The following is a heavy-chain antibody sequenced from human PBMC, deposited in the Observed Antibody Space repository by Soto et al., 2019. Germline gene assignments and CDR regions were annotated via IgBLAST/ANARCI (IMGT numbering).Heavy chain of an antibody. D-gene: IGHD6-19*01. Sequence: ASVKVSCKASGYTFTSYYMHWVRQAPGQGLEWMGIINPSGGSTSYAQKFQGRVTMTRDTSTSTVYMELSSLRSEDTAVYYCASWAYSSGWYGAFDIWGQGTMVTVSS. J-gene: IGHJ3*02. CDR2: INPSGGST. CDR1: GYTFTSYY. CDR3: ASWAYSSGWYGAFDI. V-gene: IGHV1-46*03.